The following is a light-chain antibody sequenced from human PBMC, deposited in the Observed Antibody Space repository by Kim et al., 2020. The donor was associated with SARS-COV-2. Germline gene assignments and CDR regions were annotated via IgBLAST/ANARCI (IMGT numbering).Light chain of an antibody. J-gene: IGLJ3*02. CDR1: NSDIGINP. CDR2: SNV. Sequence: QSVLTQPPSASGTPGQRVTISCSGSNSDIGINPVSWYRQLPGTTPKLLIYSNVQRPSGVPDRFSGSKSGTSASLAISGLQSEDEADYYCASWDDSLSGWVFGGGTQLTVL. V-gene: IGLV1-44*01. CDR3: ASWDDSLSGWV.